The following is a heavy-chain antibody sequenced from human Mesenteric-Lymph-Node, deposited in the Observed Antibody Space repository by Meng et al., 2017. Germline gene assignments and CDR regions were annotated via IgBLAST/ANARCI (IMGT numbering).Heavy chain of an antibody. CDR3: ATDRNYIPTYYFDS. CDR2: ISGSGDRT. D-gene: IGHD1-7*01. CDR1: GFTFMNYA. Sequence: VQLVESGGGLVQPRGSLRLSCAASGFTFMNYAMNLVRQAPGKGLEWVSAISGSGDRTYYTDSVRGRFSISRDTSKNTLYLQMNSLRAEDTVVYYCATDRNYIPTYYFDSWGQGTLVTVSS. V-gene: IGHV3-23*04. J-gene: IGHJ4*02.